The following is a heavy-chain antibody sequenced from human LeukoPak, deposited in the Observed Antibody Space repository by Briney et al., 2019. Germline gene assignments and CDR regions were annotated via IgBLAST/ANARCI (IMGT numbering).Heavy chain of an antibody. J-gene: IGHJ4*02. D-gene: IGHD3-10*01. V-gene: IGHV1-2*02. CDR2: IYPDSGGT. Sequence: ASLKVSCKASGYTFTDYYMHWVRQAPGHGLEWMGWIYPDSGGTNYAQKFQGRVTMTRDTSISTAYMGLSRLTSDDTAVYYCARGRSDYYLDSWDQGTLVTVSS. CDR3: ARGRSDYYLDS. CDR1: GYTFTDYY.